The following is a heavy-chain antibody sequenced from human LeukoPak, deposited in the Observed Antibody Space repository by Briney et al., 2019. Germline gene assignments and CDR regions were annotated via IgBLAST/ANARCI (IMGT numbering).Heavy chain of an antibody. J-gene: IGHJ4*02. V-gene: IGHV3-30-3*01. Sequence: GGSLRLSCAASGFTFSSYAMHWVRQAPGKGLEWVAVISYDGSNKYYGDSVKGRFTISRDNSKNTLYLQMNSLRAEDTAVYYCASAIQLRGNFDYWGQGTLVTVSS. D-gene: IGHD5-18*01. CDR2: ISYDGSNK. CDR1: GFTFSSYA. CDR3: ASAIQLRGNFDY.